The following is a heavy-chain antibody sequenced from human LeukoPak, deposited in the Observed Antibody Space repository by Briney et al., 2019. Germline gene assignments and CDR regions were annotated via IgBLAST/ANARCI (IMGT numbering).Heavy chain of an antibody. CDR3: PSRQYSTSAVDALNI. Sequence: GGSLRLSCAPSGLTFNSYAMTWVRQAPGKELEWVSTVSESGGGTYYAGSVKGRFTISRDNSKNTVYLQMNGLRDEDRAVYYCPSRQYSTSAVDALNIWGHGPRVTVSS. J-gene: IGHJ3*02. CDR2: VSESGGGT. D-gene: IGHD6-6*01. V-gene: IGHV3-23*01. CDR1: GLTFNSYA.